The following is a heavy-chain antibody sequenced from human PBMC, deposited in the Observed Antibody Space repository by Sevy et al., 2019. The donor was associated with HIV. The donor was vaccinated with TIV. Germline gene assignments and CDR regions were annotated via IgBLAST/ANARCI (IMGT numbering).Heavy chain of an antibody. V-gene: IGHV4-39*01. J-gene: IGHJ4*02. D-gene: IGHD6-13*01. Sequence: SETLSLTCTVSGGSISSSSYYWGWIRQPPGKGLEWIGSIYYRGSTYYNPSLKSRVTISVDTSKNQFSLKLSCVTAADTAVYYCARGRDRSMAAANYWGQGTLVTVSS. CDR1: GGSISSSSYY. CDR3: ARGRDRSMAAANY. CDR2: IYYRGST.